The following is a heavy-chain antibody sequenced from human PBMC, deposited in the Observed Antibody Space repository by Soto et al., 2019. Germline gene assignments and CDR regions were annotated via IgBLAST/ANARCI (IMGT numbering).Heavy chain of an antibody. CDR3: ARPRRPSYYYDSSGYSRENLYYFDY. CDR2: IIPIFGTA. Sequence: GASVKVSCKASGGTFSSYAISWVRQAPGQGLEWMGGIIPIFGTANYAQKFQGRVTITADESTSTAYMELSSLRSEDTAVYYCARPRRPSYYYDSSGYSRENLYYFDYWGQGTLVTVSS. V-gene: IGHV1-69*13. J-gene: IGHJ4*02. D-gene: IGHD3-22*01. CDR1: GGTFSSYA.